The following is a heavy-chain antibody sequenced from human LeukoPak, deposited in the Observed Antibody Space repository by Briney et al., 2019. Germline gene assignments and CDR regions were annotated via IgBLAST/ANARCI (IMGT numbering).Heavy chain of an antibody. Sequence: KPSETLSLTCAVYGGSFSGYYWSWIRQPPGKGLEWIGEINHSGSTNYNPSLKSRVAISVDTSKNQFSLKLSSVTAADTAVYYCARGVATIPVYYFDYWGQGTLVTVSS. CDR1: GGSFSGYY. J-gene: IGHJ4*02. V-gene: IGHV4-34*01. CDR2: INHSGST. CDR3: ARGVATIPVYYFDY. D-gene: IGHD5-12*01.